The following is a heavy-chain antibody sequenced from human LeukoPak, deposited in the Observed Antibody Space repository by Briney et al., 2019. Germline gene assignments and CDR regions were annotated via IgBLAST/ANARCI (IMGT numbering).Heavy chain of an antibody. CDR3: ARDHRGLLWFGELLPGPSFDY. J-gene: IGHJ4*02. CDR2: ISSSSSYI. V-gene: IGHV3-21*01. D-gene: IGHD3-10*01. CDR1: GFTFSSYS. Sequence: GGSLRLSCAASGFTFSSYSMNWVRQAPGKGLEWVSSISSSSSYIYYADSVKGRFTISRDNAKNSLYLQMNSLRAEDTAVYYCARDHRGLLWFGELLPGPSFDYWGQGTLVTVSS.